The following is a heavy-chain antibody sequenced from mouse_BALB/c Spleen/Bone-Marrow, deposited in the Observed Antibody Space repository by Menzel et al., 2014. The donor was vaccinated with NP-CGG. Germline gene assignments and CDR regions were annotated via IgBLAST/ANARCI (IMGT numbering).Heavy chain of an antibody. CDR3: ASSPYGYFDY. J-gene: IGHJ2*01. Sequence: VQLQQPGGGLVQPGGSRKLSCAASGFTFSSFGMHWVRQAPEKGLEWVAYISSGSSTIYYADTVKGRFTISRDNPKNTLFLQMTSLRPEDTAMYYCASSPYGYFDYWGQGTTLTVSS. CDR1: GFTFSSFG. V-gene: IGHV5-17*02. CDR2: ISSGSSTI. D-gene: IGHD1-1*01.